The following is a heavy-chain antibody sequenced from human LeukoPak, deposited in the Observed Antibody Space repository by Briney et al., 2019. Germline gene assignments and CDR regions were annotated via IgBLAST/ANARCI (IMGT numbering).Heavy chain of an antibody. J-gene: IGHJ4*02. CDR2: IYSGGST. CDR3: ARDPQESGDLPPTGDY. Sequence: GGSLRLSCAASGFTVSSNYMSWVRQAPGKGLEWVSVIYSGGSTYYADSVKGRFTISRDNSKNTLYLQMNSLRAEDTAVYYCARDPQESGDLPPTGDYWGQGTLVTVSS. CDR1: GFTVSSNY. D-gene: IGHD4-17*01. V-gene: IGHV3-66*01.